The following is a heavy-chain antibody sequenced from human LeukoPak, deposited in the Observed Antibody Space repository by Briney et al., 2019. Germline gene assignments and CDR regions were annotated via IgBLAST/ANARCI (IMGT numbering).Heavy chain of an antibody. Sequence: SETLSLTCAVYGGSFSGYYWSWIRQPPGKGLEWIGEINHSGSTNYNPSLKSRVTISVDTSKNQFSLKLSSVTAADTAVYYCARGTERDVLPAANSFDYWGQGTLSPSPQ. V-gene: IGHV4-34*01. CDR1: GGSFSGYY. CDR3: ARGTERDVLPAANSFDY. CDR2: INHSGST. D-gene: IGHD2-2*01. J-gene: IGHJ4*02.